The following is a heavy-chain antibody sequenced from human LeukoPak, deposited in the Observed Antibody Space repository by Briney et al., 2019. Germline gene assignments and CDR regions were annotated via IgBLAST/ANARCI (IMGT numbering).Heavy chain of an antibody. CDR2: IYYSGST. CDR1: GGSISSSSYY. J-gene: IGHJ4*02. V-gene: IGHV4-39*01. Sequence: SETLSLTCTVSGGSISSSSYYWGWIRQPPGKGLEWIGSIYYSGSTYYNPSLKSRVTISVDTSKNQLSLKLSSVTAADTAVYYCARHWETSSWYVDYWGQGTLVTVSS. D-gene: IGHD6-13*01. CDR3: ARHWETSSWYVDY.